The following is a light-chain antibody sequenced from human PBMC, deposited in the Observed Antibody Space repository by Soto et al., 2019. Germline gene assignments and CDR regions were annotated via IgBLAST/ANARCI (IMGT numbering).Light chain of an antibody. CDR1: SGNIGAGYE. CDR2: ENN. CDR3: QSYDSSLSGYV. Sequence: QSVLTQPPSVSEAPGQRVTISCTGSSGNIGAGYEAQWYQQVPGTAPKLLIYENNNRPSGVPDRFSGSKSGTSASLAITGLQAEDEAEYYCQSYDSSLSGYVFGTGTKLTVL. J-gene: IGLJ1*01. V-gene: IGLV1-40*01.